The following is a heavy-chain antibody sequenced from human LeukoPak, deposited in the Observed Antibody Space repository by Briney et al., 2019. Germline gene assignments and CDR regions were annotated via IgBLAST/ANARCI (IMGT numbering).Heavy chain of an antibody. J-gene: IGHJ3*01. V-gene: IGHV3-48*01. Sequence: GGSLRLSCAASGFTLSAYSMNWVRQAPGKGLEWVSYISSSNSTIYYADSVKGRFTISRDNAKNSLYLQMNSLRVEDTAVYYCVRGDNSGRSAVGVWGQGTMVTVAS. CDR2: ISSSNSTI. D-gene: IGHD3-22*01. CDR3: VRGDNSGRSAVGV. CDR1: GFTLSAYS.